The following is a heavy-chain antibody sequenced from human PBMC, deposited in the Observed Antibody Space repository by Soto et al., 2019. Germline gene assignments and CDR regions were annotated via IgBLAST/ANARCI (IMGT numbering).Heavy chain of an antibody. J-gene: IGHJ4*02. CDR2: FDPEDGET. V-gene: IGHV1-24*01. CDR1: GYTLTELS. Sequence: QFQLVQSGAEVKKPGASVKVSCKVSGYTLTELSMHLVRHAPGKWLEWMGGFDPEDGETIYSQKFQGRVTMTEDTSTATAYMELSSLRSEDTAVYYCATSRSADGDYAVDYWGQGTLVTVSS. D-gene: IGHD4-17*01. CDR3: ATSRSADGDYAVDY.